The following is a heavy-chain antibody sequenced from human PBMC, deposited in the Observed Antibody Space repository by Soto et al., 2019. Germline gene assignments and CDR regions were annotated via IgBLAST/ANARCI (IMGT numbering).Heavy chain of an antibody. CDR3: ARLTCGGDCYDGDYYGMDV. CDR1: GGSISSSSYY. J-gene: IGHJ6*02. Sequence: QLQLQESGPGLVKPSETLSLTCTVSGGSISSSSYYWGWIRQPPGKGLEWIGSIYYSGSTSYNPSLKSRVTISVDTSNNQFSLKLSSVTAADTAVYYCARLTCGGDCYDGDYYGMDVWGQGTTVTVSS. D-gene: IGHD2-21*02. V-gene: IGHV4-39*01. CDR2: IYYSGST.